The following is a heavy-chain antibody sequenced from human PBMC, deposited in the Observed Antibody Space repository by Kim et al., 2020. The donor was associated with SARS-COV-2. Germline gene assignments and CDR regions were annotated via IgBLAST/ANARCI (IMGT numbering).Heavy chain of an antibody. V-gene: IGHV3-21*01. Sequence: SVKGRFTISRDNAKNSLYLQMNSLRAEDTAVYYCARLYYYGSGSYSFDYWGQGTLVTVSS. CDR3: ARLYYYGSGSYSFDY. D-gene: IGHD3-10*01. J-gene: IGHJ4*02.